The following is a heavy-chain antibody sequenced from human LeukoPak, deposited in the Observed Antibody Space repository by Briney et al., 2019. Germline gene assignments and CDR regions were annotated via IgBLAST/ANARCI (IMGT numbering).Heavy chain of an antibody. CDR2: INHSGST. CDR3: ARQQIDYMDV. Sequence: SETLSLTCAVYGGSFSGYYWSWIRQPPGEGLEWIGEINHSGSTNYNPSLKSRVTISVDTSKNQFSLKLSSVTAADTAVYYCARQQIDYMDVWGKGTTVTVSS. CDR1: GGSFSGYY. D-gene: IGHD6-13*01. V-gene: IGHV4-34*01. J-gene: IGHJ6*03.